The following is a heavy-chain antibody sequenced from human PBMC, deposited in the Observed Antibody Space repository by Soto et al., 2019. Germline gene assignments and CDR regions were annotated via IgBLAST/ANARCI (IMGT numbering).Heavy chain of an antibody. CDR3: AKAVGVGFDY. J-gene: IGHJ4*02. Sequence: QVQLVESGGGVVQPGRSLRLSCAASGFTFSSYGMHWVRQAPGKGLEWVAVIWYDGSNKYYADSVKGRFTISRDNSKNTLYLQMKSLRAEDTAVYYCAKAVGVGFDYWGQGTLVTVSS. V-gene: IGHV3-33*06. CDR2: IWYDGSNK. CDR1: GFTFSSYG. D-gene: IGHD3-16*01.